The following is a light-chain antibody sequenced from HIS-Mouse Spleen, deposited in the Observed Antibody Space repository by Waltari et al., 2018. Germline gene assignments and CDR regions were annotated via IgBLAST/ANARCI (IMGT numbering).Light chain of an antibody. CDR2: DVS. V-gene: IGLV2-14*03. J-gene: IGLJ3*02. Sequence: QSALTQPASVSGPPGQSITISFTGTSRDVGGYNYVSWYQQHPGTAPKLMIYDVSNRPAGVSSRFSGSKSGKAASLTISGLQAEDEAYYYCSSYTSSSTRVFGGGTKLTVL. CDR1: SRDVGGYNY. CDR3: SSYTSSSTRV.